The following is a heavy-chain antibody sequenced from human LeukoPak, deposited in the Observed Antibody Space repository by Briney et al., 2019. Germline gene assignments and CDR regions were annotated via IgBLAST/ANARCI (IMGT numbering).Heavy chain of an antibody. CDR3: ARAHGGGFDY. CDR1: GGSLSSGGYS. CDR2: IYHSGST. J-gene: IGHJ4*02. Sequence: SQTLSLTCAVSGGSLSSGGYSWSWIRQPPGTGLEWIGYIYHSGSTYYNPSLKSRVTISVDRSKNQFSLKLSSVTAADTAVYYCARAHGGGFDYWGQGTLVTVSS. V-gene: IGHV4-30-2*01.